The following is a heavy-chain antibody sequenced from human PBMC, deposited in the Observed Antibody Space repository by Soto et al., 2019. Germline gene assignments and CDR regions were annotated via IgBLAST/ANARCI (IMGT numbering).Heavy chain of an antibody. CDR1: GFTFSSYS. D-gene: IGHD3-10*01. Sequence: VGSLRLSCAASGFTFSSYSMNWVRQAPGKGLEWVSYISSSSSTIYYADSVKGRFTISRDNAKNSLYLQMNSLRDEDTAVYYCARDRYYYGSASYLFAFDIWGQGTMVTVSS. CDR2: ISSSSSTI. J-gene: IGHJ3*02. CDR3: ARDRYYYGSASYLFAFDI. V-gene: IGHV3-48*02.